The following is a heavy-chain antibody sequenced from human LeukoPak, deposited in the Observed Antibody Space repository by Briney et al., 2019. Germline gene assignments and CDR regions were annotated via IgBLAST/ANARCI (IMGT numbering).Heavy chain of an antibody. J-gene: IGHJ4*02. CDR2: IYYTGDK. CDR3: TRGTRRPL. V-gene: IGHV4-59*01. D-gene: IGHD6-25*01. Sequence: SETLSLTCTVSGDSITSAYWSWIRQSPGKGLECIGYIYYTGDKNYNPSLGSRVIMSLDTSKNQVPLRLSSLTAADTAVYYCTRGTRRPLWGQGTLVTVSS. CDR1: GDSITSAY.